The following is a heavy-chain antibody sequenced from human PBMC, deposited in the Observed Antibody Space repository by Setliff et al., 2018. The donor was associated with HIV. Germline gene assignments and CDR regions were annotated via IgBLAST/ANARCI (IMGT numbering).Heavy chain of an antibody. V-gene: IGHV4-59*11. J-gene: IGHJ4*02. CDR3: AKGAGFYGDYTFDH. CDR1: GASITSHY. Sequence: SETLSLTCTVSGASITSHYWSWIRQSPGRELEWIGYIYSAGSTNYNPSLQSRVTISMVASRNQFSLKVTSVTAADTAVYYCAKGAGFYGDYTFDHWGQGRQVTVSS. CDR2: IYSAGST. D-gene: IGHD4-17*01.